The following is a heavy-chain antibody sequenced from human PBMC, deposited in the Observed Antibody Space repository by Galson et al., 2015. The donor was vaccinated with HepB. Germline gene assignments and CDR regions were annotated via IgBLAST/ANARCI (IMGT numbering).Heavy chain of an antibody. CDR2: ISGSGGST. V-gene: IGHV3-23*01. J-gene: IGHJ6*03. CDR3: AKGFSSYYYDSNTGGFYYFYYYMDV. Sequence: SLRLSCAASGFTFSSYAMSWVRQAPGKGLEWVSAISGSGGSTYYADSVKGRFTISRDNSKNTLYLQMNSLRAEDTAVYYCAKGFSSYYYDSNTGGFYYFYYYMDVWGKGTTVTVSS. D-gene: IGHD3-22*01. CDR1: GFTFSSYA.